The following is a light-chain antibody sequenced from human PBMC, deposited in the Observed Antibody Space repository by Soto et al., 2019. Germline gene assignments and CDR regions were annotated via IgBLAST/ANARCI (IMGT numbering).Light chain of an antibody. CDR1: NIGSTS. J-gene: IGLJ1*01. CDR2: DDN. Sequence: SYELTQPPSVSVAPGQTARITCGGNNIGSTSVHWYKQSPGQVPVLVVYDDNDRPSGIPERFSGFNSENTATLTITRVEAGDEADYYCQVWNISTDHYVFGTGTKVTVL. V-gene: IGLV3-21*02. CDR3: QVWNISTDHYV.